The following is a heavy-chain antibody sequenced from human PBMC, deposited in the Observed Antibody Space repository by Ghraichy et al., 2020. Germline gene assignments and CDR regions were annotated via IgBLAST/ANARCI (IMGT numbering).Heavy chain of an antibody. D-gene: IGHD4-17*01. CDR3: AAVTTGGNDAFDI. V-gene: IGHV3-74*01. CDR1: GFTFSSYW. CDR2: INSDGSST. Sequence: GGSLRLSCAASGFTFSSYWMHWVRQAPGKGLVWDSRINSDGSSTSYADSVKGRFTISRDNAKNTLYLQMNSLRAEDTAVYYCAAVTTGGNDAFDIWGQGKMVTVSS. J-gene: IGHJ3*02.